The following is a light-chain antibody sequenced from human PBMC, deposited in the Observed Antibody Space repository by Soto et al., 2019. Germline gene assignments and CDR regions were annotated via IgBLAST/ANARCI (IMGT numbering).Light chain of an antibody. CDR3: QQYNNCPPLFT. Sequence: EIVMTQSPATLSVSPGDRATLSCRTSQSVSSNLAWYQQKPGQAPRLLIYGASTKGTGIPARFSGSGSGTEFTLTISSLQSEDFAVYYCQQYNNCPPLFTFGPGTKVDIK. V-gene: IGKV3-15*01. CDR1: QSVSSN. CDR2: GAS. J-gene: IGKJ3*01.